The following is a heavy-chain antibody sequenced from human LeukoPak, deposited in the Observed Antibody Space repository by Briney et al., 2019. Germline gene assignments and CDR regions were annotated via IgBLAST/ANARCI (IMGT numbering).Heavy chain of an antibody. D-gene: IGHD2-2*01. V-gene: IGHV4-30-4*01. CDR3: ARDRGVVVFYGMDV. CDR2: IYYSGST. CDR1: GGSISSGDYY. J-gene: IGHJ6*02. Sequence: PSETLSLTCTVSGGSISSGDYYWSWIRQPPGKGLEWIGYIYYSGSTYYNPSLKSRVTISVDTSENQFSLKLSSVTAADTAVYYCARDRGVVVFYGMDVWGQGTTVTVSS.